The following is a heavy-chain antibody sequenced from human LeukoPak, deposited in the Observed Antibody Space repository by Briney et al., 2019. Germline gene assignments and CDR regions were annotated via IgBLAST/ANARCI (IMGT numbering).Heavy chain of an antibody. Sequence: GGSLRLSCAASGFTFSSYWMSWVRQAPGKGLEWVANIKQDGSEKYYVDSVKGRFTISRDNAKNSLYLQMNSLRAEDTAVYYCARAFYYDILTGYWDYFAYWGQGTLVTVSS. J-gene: IGHJ4*02. V-gene: IGHV3-7*03. CDR1: GFTFSSYW. CDR3: ARAFYYDILTGYWDYFAY. CDR2: IKQDGSEK. D-gene: IGHD3-9*01.